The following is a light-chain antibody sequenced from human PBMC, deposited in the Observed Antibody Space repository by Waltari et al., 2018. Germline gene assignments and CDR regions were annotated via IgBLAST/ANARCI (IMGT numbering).Light chain of an antibody. CDR2: DVS. CDR3: SSYTSSSTLVV. V-gene: IGLV2-14*01. Sequence: QSALTQPASVSGSPGQSITISCTGTSSDVGGYNYVSWYQQHPAKVPKVMIYDVSNRPSGVSNRFSGSKSGNTASLTISGLQAEDEADYYCSSYTSSSTLVVFGGGTKLTVL. CDR1: SSDVGGYNY. J-gene: IGLJ2*01.